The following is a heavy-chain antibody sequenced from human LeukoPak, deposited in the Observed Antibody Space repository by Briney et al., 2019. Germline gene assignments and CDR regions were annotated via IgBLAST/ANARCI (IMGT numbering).Heavy chain of an antibody. D-gene: IGHD3-3*01. V-gene: IGHV4-59*01. J-gene: IGHJ3*02. CDR2: IYYSGRT. CDR1: GASISTYY. CDR3: ARGHYDFWSGYIDAFDI. Sequence: SETLSLTCTVSGASISTYYWSWIRQPPGKGLEWIGYIYYSGRTNYNPSLKSRVTISVDTSKNQFSLKLNSVTAADTAVYYCARGHYDFWSGYIDAFDIWGQGTMVTVS.